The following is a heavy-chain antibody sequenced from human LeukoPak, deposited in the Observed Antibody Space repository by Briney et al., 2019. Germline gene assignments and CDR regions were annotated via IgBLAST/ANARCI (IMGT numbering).Heavy chain of an antibody. J-gene: IGHJ6*02. V-gene: IGHV1-69*13. CDR1: GGTFSSYA. D-gene: IGHD6-6*01. Sequence: LVKVSCKASGGTFSSYAISWVRQAPGQGLEWMGGIIPIFGTANYAQKFQGRVTITADESTSTAYMELSSLRSEDTAVYYCANTRGSIAARTYYYYGMDVWGQGTTITVSS. CDR2: IIPIFGTA. CDR3: ANTRGSIAARTYYYYGMDV.